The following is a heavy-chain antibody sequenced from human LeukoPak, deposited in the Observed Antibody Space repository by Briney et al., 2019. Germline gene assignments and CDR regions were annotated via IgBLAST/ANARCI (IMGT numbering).Heavy chain of an antibody. J-gene: IGHJ6*02. CDR3: AKAGACDKYGIDV. CDR1: GVTHSDYA. V-gene: IGHV3-23*01. D-gene: IGHD2-21*02. CDR2: ISNTGGST. Sequence: GGSLRLSCVASGVTHSDYAMTWVRRAPGKGLEWVSAISNTGGSTYYADSVKGRFTISRDKSKNRMYLQMNSLRHNDTATYYCAKAGACDKYGIDVWGQGTTVIVSS.